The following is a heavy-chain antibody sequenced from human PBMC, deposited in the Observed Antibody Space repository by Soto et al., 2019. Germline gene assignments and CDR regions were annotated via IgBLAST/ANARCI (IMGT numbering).Heavy chain of an antibody. CDR1: GFTFSSYW. D-gene: IGHD1-26*01. Sequence: GESLCLSCAASGFTFSSYWMSWVRQAPGQGLGWVANIKQDGSEKYYEDSVKGRFTISRDNAKNSLYLQMNSLRAEDTAVYYWAREYYSGSFYYYYFYGMDVWGQGTTVTVSS. CDR2: IKQDGSEK. V-gene: IGHV3-7*01. CDR3: AREYYSGSFYYYYFYGMDV. J-gene: IGHJ6*02.